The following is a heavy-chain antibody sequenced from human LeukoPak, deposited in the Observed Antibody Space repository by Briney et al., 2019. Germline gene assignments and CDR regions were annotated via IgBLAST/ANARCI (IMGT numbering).Heavy chain of an antibody. CDR3: ASFHYDFYYMDV. Sequence: SETLSLTCTVSGGSISSSSYYWGWIRRPPGKGLEWIGSIYYSGSTYYNPSLKSRVTISVDTSKNQFSLKLSSVTAADTAVYYCASFHYDFYYMDVWGKGTTVTVSS. CDR1: GGSISSSSYY. V-gene: IGHV4-39*01. J-gene: IGHJ6*03. CDR2: IYYSGST. D-gene: IGHD3-3*01.